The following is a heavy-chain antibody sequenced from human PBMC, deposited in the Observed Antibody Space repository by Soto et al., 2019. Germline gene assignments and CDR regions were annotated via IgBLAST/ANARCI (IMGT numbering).Heavy chain of an antibody. J-gene: IGHJ5*02. D-gene: IGHD3-22*01. CDR3: ASGATGDYYDSSGYSYNNWFDP. V-gene: IGHV1-69*06. CDR2: IIPIFGTA. Sequence: SVKVSCKASGGTFSSYAISWVRQAPGQGLEWMGGIIPIFGTANYAQKFQGRVTITADKSTSTAYMELSSLRSEDTAVYYCASGATGDYYDSSGYSYNNWFDPWGQGTLVTVSS. CDR1: GGTFSSYA.